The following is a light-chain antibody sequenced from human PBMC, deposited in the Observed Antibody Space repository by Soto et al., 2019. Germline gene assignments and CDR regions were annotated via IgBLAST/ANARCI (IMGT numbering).Light chain of an antibody. Sequence: QSVLTQPPSASGSPGQPVTISCIGTSSDVGGYNYVSWYQQHPGKAPKLMIYEVSKRPSGVPDRFSGSKSGNTASLTVSGLEAEDEADYYCSSYAASNTLGVFGGGTKLTVL. CDR1: SSDVGGYNY. CDR3: SSYAASNTLGV. V-gene: IGLV2-8*01. CDR2: EVS. J-gene: IGLJ2*01.